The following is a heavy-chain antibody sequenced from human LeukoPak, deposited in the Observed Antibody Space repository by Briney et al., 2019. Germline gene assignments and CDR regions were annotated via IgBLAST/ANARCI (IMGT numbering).Heavy chain of an antibody. CDR3: AKDSNSGYVSVGPDY. Sequence: PGGSLRLSCQTSGLVFSNYGMHRVRQAPDKGLEWVAYLRYDARNAYYADSVNGRFIISRDNSRNTLYLQMNSLRTEDTGVYSCAKDSNSGYVSVGPDYWGLGTLVTVSS. D-gene: IGHD5-12*01. J-gene: IGHJ4*02. V-gene: IGHV3-30*02. CDR1: GLVFSNYG. CDR2: LRYDARNA.